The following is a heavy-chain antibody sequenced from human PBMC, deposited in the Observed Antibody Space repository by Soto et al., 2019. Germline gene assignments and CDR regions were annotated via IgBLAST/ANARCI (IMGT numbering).Heavy chain of an antibody. J-gene: IGHJ5*02. CDR3: AKDSSITAAGSGGWFDP. CDR2: ISFDGGNQ. V-gene: IGHV3-30*18. D-gene: IGHD6-13*01. CDR1: GFDFNTYG. Sequence: QVQLVQSGGGVVQPGRSLRLSCAASGFDFNTYGLHWVRQAPGKGLEWVAGISFDGGNQYYADSVKGRFTISRDKYNNTLFLQMNSLGAEDTATYSCAKDSSITAAGSGGWFDPWGQGTLVIVSS.